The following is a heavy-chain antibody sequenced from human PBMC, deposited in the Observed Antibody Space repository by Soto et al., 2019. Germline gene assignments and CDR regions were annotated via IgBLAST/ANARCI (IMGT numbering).Heavy chain of an antibody. CDR2: ISAYNGNT. Sequence: ASVKVSCKASGYTFTSYGISWVRQAPGQGLEWMGWISAYNGNTNYAQKLQGRVTMTTDTSTSTAYMELRSLRSDDTAVYYCARDVIAGSATTTFDYWGQGTLVTVSS. J-gene: IGHJ4*02. D-gene: IGHD3-16*02. V-gene: IGHV1-18*01. CDR3: ARDVIAGSATTTFDY. CDR1: GYTFTSYG.